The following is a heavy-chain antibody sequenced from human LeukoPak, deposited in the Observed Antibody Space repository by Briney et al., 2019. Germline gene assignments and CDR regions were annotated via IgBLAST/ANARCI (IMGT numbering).Heavy chain of an antibody. D-gene: IGHD3-10*01. CDR3: AKDRGVHYYGSERGLYNWFDP. CDR1: GFTFSSYA. CDR2: ISGSGGST. V-gene: IGHV3-23*01. J-gene: IGHJ5*02. Sequence: GGSLRLSCAASGFTFSSYAMNWVRQAPGKGLEWVSAISGSGGSTYYTDSVRGRFTISGDNSKNTLYLQMNSLRAEDTAVYYCAKDRGVHYYGSERGLYNWFDPWGQGTLVTVSS.